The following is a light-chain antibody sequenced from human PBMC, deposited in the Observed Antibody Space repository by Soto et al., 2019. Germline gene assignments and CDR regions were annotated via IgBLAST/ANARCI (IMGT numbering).Light chain of an antibody. CDR2: SDT. V-gene: IGLV1-44*01. Sequence: QSVLTQPPSASGAPGQRVTISCSGSSSNIGSNPVNWYQQLPGTAPKLVIFSDTQRPSGVPDRFSGSKSGTSASLAISGLQSEDEADYYCAAWDASLNGHYVFGSGPKLTVL. CDR3: AAWDASLNGHYV. J-gene: IGLJ1*01. CDR1: SSNIGSNP.